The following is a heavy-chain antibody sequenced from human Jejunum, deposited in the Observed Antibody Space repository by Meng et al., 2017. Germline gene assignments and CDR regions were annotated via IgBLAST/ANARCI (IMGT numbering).Heavy chain of an antibody. D-gene: IGHD4-11*01. J-gene: IGHJ4*02. CDR1: GRSISDYY. V-gene: IGHV4-34*10. CDR2: INDSGST. CDR3: ARGNEYSNYGADF. Sequence: QLQLQESGPGLVKPSETLSLTCTGSGRSISDYYWTWIRQPPGKGLEWIGEINDSGSTNYNPSLKSRVTISVDTSKSQFYLRVSSVTAADTAVYYCARGNEYSNYGADFWGQGTLVTVSS.